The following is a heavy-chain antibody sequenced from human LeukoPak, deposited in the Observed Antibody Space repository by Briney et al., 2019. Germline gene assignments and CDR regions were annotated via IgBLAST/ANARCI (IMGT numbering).Heavy chain of an antibody. CDR1: GGTFSSYA. CDR3: ARGGYVRYCSSTSCPNWFDP. V-gene: IGHV1-69*13. J-gene: IGHJ5*02. Sequence: GASVKVSCKASGGTFSSYAISWVRRAPGQGLEWMGGIIPIFGTANYAQKFQGRVTITADESTSTAYMELSSLRSEDTAVYYCARGGYVRYCSSTSCPNWFDPWGQGTLVTVSS. CDR2: IIPIFGTA. D-gene: IGHD2-2*01.